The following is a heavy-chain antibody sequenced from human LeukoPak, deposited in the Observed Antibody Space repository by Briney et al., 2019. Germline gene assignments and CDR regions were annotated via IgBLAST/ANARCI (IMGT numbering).Heavy chain of an antibody. Sequence: PSETLSLTCTVSGGSFSSGDYSWNWIRQPAGQGLEWIGRLFSSGTTNYNPSLKSRVTISGDTSNNQFSLKLTSVTAADTAVYYCARHYYDSGGWFDPWGQGTLVTVSS. D-gene: IGHD3-22*01. CDR3: ARHYYDSGGWFDP. CDR1: GGSFSSGDYS. CDR2: LFSSGTT. J-gene: IGHJ5*02. V-gene: IGHV4-61*02.